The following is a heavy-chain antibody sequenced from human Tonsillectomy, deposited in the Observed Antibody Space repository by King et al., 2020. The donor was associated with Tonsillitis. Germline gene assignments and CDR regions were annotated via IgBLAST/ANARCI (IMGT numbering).Heavy chain of an antibody. Sequence: VQLVQSGAEVKKPGASVKVSCKASGYTFTAYYMHWVRQAPGQRLEWMGWINPFSGGTDYAQKFLGRVTITRDTSISTAYMELSRLSSDDTAVYYCAREGGYKDVWGKGTTVTVSS. D-gene: IGHD1-14*01. V-gene: IGHV1-2*02. CDR3: AREGGYKDV. CDR1: GYTFTAYY. CDR2: INPFSGGT. J-gene: IGHJ6*04.